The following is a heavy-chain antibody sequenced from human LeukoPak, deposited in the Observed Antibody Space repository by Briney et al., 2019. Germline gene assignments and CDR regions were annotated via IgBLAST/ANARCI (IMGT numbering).Heavy chain of an antibody. V-gene: IGHV3-53*01. CDR2: MYSGGST. CDR1: GFTGKNTY. D-gene: IGHD6-19*01. CDR3: ARDHVNSGWYVGFDL. Sequence: PGGSLRLSCVASGFTGKNTYVSWVRQAPGKGLEWLSVMYSGGSTYYPDSVKGRFTISRDISKNTLYLQMNSLRVEDTAVYYCARDHVNSGWYVGFDLWGQGTLVTVSS. J-gene: IGHJ4*02.